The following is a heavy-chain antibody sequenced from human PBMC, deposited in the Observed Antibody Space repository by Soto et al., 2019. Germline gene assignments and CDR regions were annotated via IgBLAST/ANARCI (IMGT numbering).Heavy chain of an antibody. J-gene: IGHJ3*01. D-gene: IGHD2-15*01. CDR1: GYTFINFF. Sequence: GASVKVSCKASGYTFINFFIHWVRQAPGQGLEWVGIINPSGGATTYPQKFQGRVTMTRDTSTSTVYMDVSSLGFDDTAVYYCARSHCSGGSCYLGAFDFWGQGTMVTVSS. CDR3: ARSHCSGGSCYLGAFDF. V-gene: IGHV1-46*01. CDR2: INPSGGAT.